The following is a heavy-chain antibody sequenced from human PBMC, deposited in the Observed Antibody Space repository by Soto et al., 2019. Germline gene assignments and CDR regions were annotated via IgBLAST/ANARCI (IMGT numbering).Heavy chain of an antibody. D-gene: IGHD3-22*01. J-gene: IGHJ4*02. Sequence: PSETLCLPYIVYGGTFGGFDWNWISQPPGKGLEWIGEINHSGSTNYNPSLKSRVTISVDTSKNQFSLELGSVTGADAAVYYCARGAYYDSIVRYVNYWGQGTLVTVSS. CDR3: ARGAYYDSIVRYVNY. CDR2: INHSGST. CDR1: GGTFGGFD. V-gene: IGHV4-34*01.